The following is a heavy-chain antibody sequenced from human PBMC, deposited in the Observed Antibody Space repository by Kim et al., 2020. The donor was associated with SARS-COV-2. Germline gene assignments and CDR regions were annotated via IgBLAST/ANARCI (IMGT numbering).Heavy chain of an antibody. CDR2: IWYDGSNE. J-gene: IGHJ5*02. CDR3: ARDYIAVRPGWFDP. Sequence: GGSLRLSCAASGFTFSSYGMHWVRQAPGKGLEWVAIIWYDGSNENYADSVKGRFTISRDNSKNTLYLQMNSLRTEDTAVYYCARDYIAVRPGWFDPWGQGTLVTVSS. D-gene: IGHD6-6*01. CDR1: GFTFSSYG. V-gene: IGHV3-33*01.